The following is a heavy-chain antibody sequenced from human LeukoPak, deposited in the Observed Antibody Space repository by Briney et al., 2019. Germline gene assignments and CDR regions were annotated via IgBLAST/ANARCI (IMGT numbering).Heavy chain of an antibody. CDR1: GFTFTSYV. Sequence: GGSLRLSCAAAGFTFTSYVMNWVRQAPGKGLEWVSGISGSGESTYYTDSVKGRFTISRDNSKNTLYLQINSLRAEDTAVYYCAKSLGGYCSGGSCNWFDPWGQGTLVTVSS. CDR2: ISGSGEST. J-gene: IGHJ5*02. D-gene: IGHD2-15*01. V-gene: IGHV3-23*01. CDR3: AKSLGGYCSGGSCNWFDP.